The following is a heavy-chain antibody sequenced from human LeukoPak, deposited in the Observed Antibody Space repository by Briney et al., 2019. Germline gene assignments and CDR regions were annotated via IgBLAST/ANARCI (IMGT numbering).Heavy chain of an antibody. V-gene: IGHV3-7*01. J-gene: IGHJ1*01. CDR2: IKQDGSEK. CDR1: GFTFSSYW. Sequence: GGSLRLSCAASGFTFSSYWMSWVRQARGEGLEWVANIKQDGSEKYYVDSVKGRFTISRDNAKNSLYLQMNSLRAEDTAVYYCARAPRHRIAAAPCQHWGQGTLVTVSS. D-gene: IGHD6-13*01. CDR3: ARAPRHRIAAAPCQH.